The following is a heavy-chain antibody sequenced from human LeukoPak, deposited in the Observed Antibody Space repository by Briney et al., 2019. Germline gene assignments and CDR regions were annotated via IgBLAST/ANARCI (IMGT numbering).Heavy chain of an antibody. Sequence: SETLSLTCAVYGGSFSGYYWSWIRQPPGKGLEWIGEINHSGSTNYNPSLKSRVTISVDTSKDQFSLKLSSVTAADTAVYYCARGQIYCGGDCYSRDFDYWDQGTLVTVSS. CDR1: GGSFSGYY. J-gene: IGHJ4*02. D-gene: IGHD2-21*02. CDR3: ARGQIYCGGDCYSRDFDY. V-gene: IGHV4-34*01. CDR2: INHSGST.